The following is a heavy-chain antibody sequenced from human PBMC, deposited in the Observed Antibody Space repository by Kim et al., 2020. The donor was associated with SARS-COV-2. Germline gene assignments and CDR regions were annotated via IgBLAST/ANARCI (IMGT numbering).Heavy chain of an antibody. J-gene: IGHJ6*02. Sequence: GGSLRLSCAASGFTFSSYSMNWVRQAPGKGLEWVSSISSSSYIYYADSVKGRFTISRDNAKNSLYLQMNSLRAEDTAVYYCARDPTGGHYSSSWYEYYYYYGMDYWGQGTTVTVSS. D-gene: IGHD6-13*01. CDR1: GFTFSSYS. CDR3: ARDPTGGHYSSSWYEYYYYYGMDY. CDR2: ISSSSYI. V-gene: IGHV3-21*01.